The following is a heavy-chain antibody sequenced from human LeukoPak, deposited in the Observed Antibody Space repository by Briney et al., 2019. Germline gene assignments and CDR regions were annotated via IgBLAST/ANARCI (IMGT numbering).Heavy chain of an antibody. CDR1: GYTFTSYY. Sequence: GASVKVSCKASGYTFTSYYMHWVRQAPGQGLEWMGIINPSGGSTSYAQELQGRVTMTRDTSTSTVYMELSSLRSEDTAVYYCARVLTYYDILTGYSTYYFDYWGQGTLVTVSS. V-gene: IGHV1-46*01. CDR3: ARVLTYYDILTGYSTYYFDY. D-gene: IGHD3-9*01. CDR2: INPSGGST. J-gene: IGHJ4*02.